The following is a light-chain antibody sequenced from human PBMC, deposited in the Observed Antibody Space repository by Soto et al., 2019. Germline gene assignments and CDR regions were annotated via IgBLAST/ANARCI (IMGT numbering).Light chain of an antibody. V-gene: IGKV3-11*01. CDR3: QQRGSGPPT. CDR1: QSVSSY. CDR2: DAS. J-gene: IGKJ3*01. Sequence: EIVLTQSPATLSLSPGERATLSCRASQSVSSYLAWYQQKPGQAPRLLIYDASNRATGIPARFSGSGSGTDFPLTIGGLGPEDFAFYYCQQRGSGPPTFAPGPKVIVK.